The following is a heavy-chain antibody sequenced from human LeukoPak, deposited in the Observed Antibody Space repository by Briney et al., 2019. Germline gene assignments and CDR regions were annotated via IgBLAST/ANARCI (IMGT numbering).Heavy chain of an antibody. CDR2: IYYSGST. D-gene: IGHD6-13*01. J-gene: IGHJ4*02. CDR1: GGSISSGDYY. CDR3: ARVNPAAGQFDY. V-gene: IGHV4-30-4*08. Sequence: SETLSLTCTVSGGSISSGDYYWSWIRQPPGKGLEWIGYIYYSGSTYYNPSLKSRVTISVDTSKNQFSLKLSSVTAADTAVYYCARVNPAAGQFDYRGQGTLVTVSS.